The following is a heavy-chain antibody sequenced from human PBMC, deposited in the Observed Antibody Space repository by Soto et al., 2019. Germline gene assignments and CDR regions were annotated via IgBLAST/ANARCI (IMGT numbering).Heavy chain of an antibody. CDR3: AKGEVRGIIPSYFDY. CDR1: GFTFSHAW. J-gene: IGHJ4*02. V-gene: IGHV3-30*18. D-gene: IGHD3-10*01. CDR2: ISNDGSNE. Sequence: WGSLRLSCAASGFTFSHAWMSWVRQAPGKGLEWVARISNDGSNEYYVDSVKGRFTISRDNSKNTLYLQMDSLRAEDTAVYYCAKGEVRGIIPSYFDYWGLGTLVTVSS.